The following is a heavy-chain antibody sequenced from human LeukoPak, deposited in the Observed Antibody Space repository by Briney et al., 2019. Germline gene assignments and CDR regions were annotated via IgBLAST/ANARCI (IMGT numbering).Heavy chain of an antibody. D-gene: IGHD3-22*01. Sequence: SVKVSCKASGGTFSSYAISWVRQAPGQGLEWMGRIIPIFGTANYAQKFQGRVTITTDESTGTAYMELSSLRSEDTAVYYCASGTLGTSSGYYETDYWGQGTLVTVSS. V-gene: IGHV1-69*05. J-gene: IGHJ4*02. CDR2: IIPIFGTA. CDR3: ASGTLGTSSGYYETDY. CDR1: GGTFSSYA.